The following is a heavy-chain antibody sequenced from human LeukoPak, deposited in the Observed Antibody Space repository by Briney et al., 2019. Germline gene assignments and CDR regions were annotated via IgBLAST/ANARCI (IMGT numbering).Heavy chain of an antibody. CDR2: IRSKAYGGTT. CDR1: GFTFGDYA. V-gene: IGHV3-49*04. Sequence: GGSLRLSCTASGFTFGDYAMSWVRQAPGKGLEWVGFIRSKAYGGTTEYAASVKGRFTISRDDSKSIAYLQMNSLRAEDTAVYYCAREGDIVVVPAANYYYMDVWGKGTTVTVSS. J-gene: IGHJ6*03. CDR3: AREGDIVVVPAANYYYMDV. D-gene: IGHD2-2*01.